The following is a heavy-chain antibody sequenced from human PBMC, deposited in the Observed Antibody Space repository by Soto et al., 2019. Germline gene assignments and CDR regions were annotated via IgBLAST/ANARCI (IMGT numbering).Heavy chain of an antibody. Sequence: LSLRCTVSGDSIRDSFWSWVRQPPGKGLEWIGLVHHTGNTNYNPSLETRVTMLIDASANHFSLTLTSVTPADAAIYYCARGREDHVDHHFGHLFDSWGQGTLVTVSS. D-gene: IGHD3-10*01. CDR2: VHHTGNT. CDR3: ARGREDHVDHHFGHLFDS. V-gene: IGHV4-59*01. CDR1: GDSIRDSF. J-gene: IGHJ4*02.